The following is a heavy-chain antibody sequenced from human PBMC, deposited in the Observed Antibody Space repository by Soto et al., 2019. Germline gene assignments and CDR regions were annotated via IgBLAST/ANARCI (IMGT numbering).Heavy chain of an antibody. V-gene: IGHV4-31*03. CDR3: ARGWKGLWFGERYYFDY. CDR2: IYYSGST. Sequence: TSETLSLTCTVSGGSISSGGYYWSWIRQHPGKGLEWIGYIYYSGSTYYNPSLKSRVTISVDTSKNQFSLKLSSVTAADTAVYYCARGWKGLWFGERYYFDYWGQGTLVTVSS. D-gene: IGHD3-10*01. CDR1: GGSISSGGYY. J-gene: IGHJ4*02.